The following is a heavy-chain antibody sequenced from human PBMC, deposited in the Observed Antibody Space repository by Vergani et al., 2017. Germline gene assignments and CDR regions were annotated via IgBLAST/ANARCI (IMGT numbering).Heavy chain of an antibody. J-gene: IGHJ4*02. Sequence: QVKLQESGPGQLKPSQTLSLTCTVSGEFIRSGSHYWSWIRQPAGKGPEWIGHIHTGGSIDLNPAFKSRVSISVDTSKSQFSLKLNSVTVADTAVYYCARSRPYCTSGSCPAIWGQGTLVTVSS. D-gene: IGHD2-15*01. CDR1: GEFIRSGSHY. CDR2: IHTGGSI. V-gene: IGHV4-61*02. CDR3: ARSRPYCTSGSCPAI.